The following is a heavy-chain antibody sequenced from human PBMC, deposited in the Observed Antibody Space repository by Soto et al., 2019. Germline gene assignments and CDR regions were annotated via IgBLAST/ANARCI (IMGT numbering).Heavy chain of an antibody. V-gene: IGHV4-31*03. J-gene: IGHJ6*02. Sequence: SETLSLTCTVSGGSISSGGYYWSWIRQHPGKGLEWIGYIYYSGSTYFNPSLKSRVTISVDTSKSQFSLKVSSVTAADTAVYYCAREVAAPYYYYGLDVWGQGTMVTVSS. CDR1: GGSISSGGYY. CDR2: IYYSGST. CDR3: AREVAAPYYYYGLDV. D-gene: IGHD1-26*01.